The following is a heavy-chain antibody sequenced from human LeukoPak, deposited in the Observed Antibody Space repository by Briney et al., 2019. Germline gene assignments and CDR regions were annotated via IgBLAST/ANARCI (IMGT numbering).Heavy chain of an antibody. D-gene: IGHD2-21*01. Sequence: SETLSLTCTVSGGSISSSSYYWGWIRQPPGKGLEWIGEIYHSGSTYYNPSLKSRVTISVDTSKNQFSLKLSSVTAADTAVYYCARGIIVAGDAFDIWGQGTMVTVSS. J-gene: IGHJ3*02. V-gene: IGHV4-39*07. CDR1: GGSISSSSYY. CDR2: IYHSGST. CDR3: ARGIIVAGDAFDI.